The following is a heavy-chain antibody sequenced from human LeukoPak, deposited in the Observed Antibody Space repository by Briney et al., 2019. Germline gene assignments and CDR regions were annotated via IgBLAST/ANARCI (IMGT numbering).Heavy chain of an antibody. CDR2: IYPDDSDT. CDR3: ARLSSTSQPFDP. CDR1: GYSFASYW. V-gene: IGHV5-51*01. Sequence: GESLQISCKGSGYSFASYWIAGVRQMPGKGLEWMGIIYPDDSDTRYSPSFQGQVTISADKSISTAYLQWSGLKASDAAVYYCARLSSTSQPFDPWGQGTLVTVSS. J-gene: IGHJ5*02. D-gene: IGHD2-2*01.